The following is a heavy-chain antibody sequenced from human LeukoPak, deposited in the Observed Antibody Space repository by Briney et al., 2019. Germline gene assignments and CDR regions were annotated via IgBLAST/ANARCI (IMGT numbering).Heavy chain of an antibody. Sequence: EASVKVSCKTSGYTFTGYYMHWVRQAPGQGLEWMGWINPNTGGTNYAQKFQGRVTITSDTSISTAYMELSSLKSDDTAMYYCARAPMIVVVFPPRLDFWGQGTLVTVSS. D-gene: IGHD3-22*01. CDR1: GYTFTGYY. V-gene: IGHV1-2*02. J-gene: IGHJ4*02. CDR2: INPNTGGT. CDR3: ARAPMIVVVFPPRLDF.